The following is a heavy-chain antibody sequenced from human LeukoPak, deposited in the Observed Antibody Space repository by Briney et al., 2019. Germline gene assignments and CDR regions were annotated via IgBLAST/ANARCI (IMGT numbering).Heavy chain of an antibody. CDR2: INGDGGST. CDR1: GFTFSSYA. V-gene: IGHV3-23*01. J-gene: IGHJ3*02. CDR3: ATGFLTGDALDI. D-gene: IGHD1-20*01. Sequence: GGSLRLSCAASGFTFSSYAMNWVRQAPGKGLVWVSSINGDGGSTYYADSVKGRFTISRDNAKNSLYLQMNSLRPEDTALYYCATGFLTGDALDIWGQGTMVTVSS.